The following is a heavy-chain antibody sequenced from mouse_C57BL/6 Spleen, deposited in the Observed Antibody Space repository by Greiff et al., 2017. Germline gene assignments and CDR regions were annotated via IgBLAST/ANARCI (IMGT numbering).Heavy chain of an antibody. D-gene: IGHD2-2*01. V-gene: IGHV1-50*01. CDR2: IDPSDSYT. CDR1: GYTFTSYW. J-gene: IGHJ4*01. CDR3: ARGPMVTTGVYYAMDY. Sequence: VQLQQPGAELVKPGASVKLSCKASGYTFTSYWMQWVKQRPGQGLEWIGEIDPSDSYTNSNQKFKGKATLTVDTSSSTAYMQLSSLTSEDSAVYYCARGPMVTTGVYYAMDYWGQGTSVTVSS.